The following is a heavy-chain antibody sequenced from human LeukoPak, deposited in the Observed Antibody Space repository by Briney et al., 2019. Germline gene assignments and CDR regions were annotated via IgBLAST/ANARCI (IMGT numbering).Heavy chain of an antibody. J-gene: IGHJ4*02. CDR2: INHSGST. D-gene: IGHD3-22*01. CDR1: GGSFSGYY. CDR3: ARGDSSGYYYAD. V-gene: IGHV4-34*01. Sequence: PSEPLSLTCAVYGGSFSGYYWGWIRQPPGKGLEWIGEINHSGSTNYNPSLKSRVTISVDTSKNQFSLKLSSVTAADTAVYYCARGDSSGYYYADWGQGTLVTVSS.